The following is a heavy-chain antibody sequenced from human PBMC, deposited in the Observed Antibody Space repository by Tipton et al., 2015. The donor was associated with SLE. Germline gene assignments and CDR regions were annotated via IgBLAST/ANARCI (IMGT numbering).Heavy chain of an antibody. CDR2: IYYTGST. J-gene: IGHJ6*03. D-gene: IGHD6-13*01. CDR1: GVSIRSDY. CDR3: ARDIAGPGGYYCMDV. Sequence: TLSLTCNVSGVSIRSDYWSWIRQPPGKGLEWIGYIYYTGSTNYNPSLKSRVTISVDTSKNQLSLKVRSVTAADTAVYFCARDIAGPGGYYCMDVWGKGTTLSVSS. V-gene: IGHV4-59*01.